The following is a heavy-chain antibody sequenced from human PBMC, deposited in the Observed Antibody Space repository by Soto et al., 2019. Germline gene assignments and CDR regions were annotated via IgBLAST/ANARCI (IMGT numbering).Heavy chain of an antibody. Sequence: QVQLVQSGTEVKKSGSSVKVSCKASGDTFTNFAISWMRQAPGQGLEWMGGIIPMFGTPNYAQKFQGRVTITADRSTSTAYLELRSLRSEDTAVYYCARGLRGYTGYDGGGAFDIWGQGTMVTVSS. CDR3: ARGLRGYTGYDGGGAFDI. D-gene: IGHD5-12*01. V-gene: IGHV1-69*06. J-gene: IGHJ3*02. CDR1: GDTFTNFA. CDR2: IIPMFGTP.